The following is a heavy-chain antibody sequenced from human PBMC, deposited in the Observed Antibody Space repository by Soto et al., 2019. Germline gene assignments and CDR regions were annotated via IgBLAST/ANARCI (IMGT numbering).Heavy chain of an antibody. CDR1: GFTFSYYW. CDR3: VKDVGYCSSTTCYSPRNHYFDS. J-gene: IGHJ4*02. CDR2: IKFDGSEK. V-gene: IGHV3-7*03. D-gene: IGHD2-2*01. Sequence: PGGSLRLSCAASGFTFSYYWMIWVRQAPGKGPEWVANIKFDGSEKQYVDSVKGRFSISRDNSRNSLFLQMNSLRAGDTAVYYCVKDVGYCSSTTCYSPRNHYFDSWGQGTLVTVSS.